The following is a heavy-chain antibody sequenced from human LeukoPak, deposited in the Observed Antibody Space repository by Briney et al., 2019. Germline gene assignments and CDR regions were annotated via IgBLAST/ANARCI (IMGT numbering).Heavy chain of an antibody. V-gene: IGHV4-34*01. Sequence: PSETLSLTCAVCGGSFSDYYWNWIRQPPGKGLEWIGEINKSGDTKYNPSLESRVTISVDTSKSQFSLKLISVAAADTAVYYCASTGSSSWYAWGQGTLVTVSS. CDR1: GGSFSDYY. D-gene: IGHD6-13*01. CDR2: INKSGDT. J-gene: IGHJ5*02. CDR3: ASTGSSSWYA.